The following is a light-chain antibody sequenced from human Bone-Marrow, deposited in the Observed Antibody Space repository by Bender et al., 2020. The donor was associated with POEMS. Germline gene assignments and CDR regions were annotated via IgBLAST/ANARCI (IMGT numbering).Light chain of an antibody. CDR1: SSDVGGYNH. J-gene: IGLJ3*02. CDR3: SSYTSTNIVM. CDR2: EVS. Sequence: QSVLTQPRSVSGSPGQSVTISCTGASSDVGGYNHVSWYQQYPGKVPKLMIFEVSNRPSGVSHRFSGSKSGNTASLTISGLQAEDEAYYYCSSYTSTNIVMFGGGTKLTVL. V-gene: IGLV2-14*01.